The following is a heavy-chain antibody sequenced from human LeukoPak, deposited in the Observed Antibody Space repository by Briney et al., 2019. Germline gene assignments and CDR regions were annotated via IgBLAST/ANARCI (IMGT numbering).Heavy chain of an antibody. V-gene: IGHV1-2*02. CDR2: IKPKSGVS. CDR3: ARDPPGDPSPYFAY. Sequence: GASVKISCKASGYTFSAYYIHWVRQAPGQGLEWMGWIKPKSGVSRYAQSFQGRVTMTRDTSSSTAYMELNRLTSDDTALYFCARDPPGDPSPYFAYWGQGSLVIVSS. CDR1: GYTFSAYY. D-gene: IGHD7-27*01. J-gene: IGHJ4*02.